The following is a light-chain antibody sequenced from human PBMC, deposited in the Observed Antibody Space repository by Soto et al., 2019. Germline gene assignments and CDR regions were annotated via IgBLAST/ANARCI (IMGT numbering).Light chain of an antibody. CDR1: QGIGST. Sequence: IVMTQSPATLSVSPGERATLSCRASQGIGSTLAWYQQKPGQTPRLLIYDASTRAAGIPARFSGIGSGTEFTLIISSLQSEDFGVYYCQHYKTWPLSVGGGTKVDSK. J-gene: IGKJ4*01. V-gene: IGKV3-15*01. CDR3: QHYKTWPLS. CDR2: DAS.